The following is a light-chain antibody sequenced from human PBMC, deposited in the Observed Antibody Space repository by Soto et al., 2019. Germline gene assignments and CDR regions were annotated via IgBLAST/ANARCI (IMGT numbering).Light chain of an antibody. Sequence: QPVLTQPPSASGIPGQRVTISCSGSSSNIGSNTVNWYQQLPGTAPKLLIYSNNQRPSGVPDRFSGSKSGTSASLAISGLQSEDEADYYCAAWDDSLNGGVFGGGTKLTVL. CDR1: SSNIGSNT. J-gene: IGLJ2*01. CDR2: SNN. CDR3: AAWDDSLNGGV. V-gene: IGLV1-44*01.